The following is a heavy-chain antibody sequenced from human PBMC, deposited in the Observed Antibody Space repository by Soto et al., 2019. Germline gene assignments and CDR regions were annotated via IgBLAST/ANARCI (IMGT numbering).Heavy chain of an antibody. CDR1: GFSLSTSGVG. J-gene: IGHJ1*01. Sequence: QITLKESGPPLVNPTQTLTLTCTFSGFSLSTSGVGVGWIRQPPGKALEWLALIYWNDDKRYSPSLKSRLTITKDTSKNQVVLTMTNMDPVDTATYYCAHTASVVTAEYFQHWGQGTLVTVSS. V-gene: IGHV2-5*01. CDR3: AHTASVVTAEYFQH. CDR2: IYWNDDK. D-gene: IGHD2-21*02.